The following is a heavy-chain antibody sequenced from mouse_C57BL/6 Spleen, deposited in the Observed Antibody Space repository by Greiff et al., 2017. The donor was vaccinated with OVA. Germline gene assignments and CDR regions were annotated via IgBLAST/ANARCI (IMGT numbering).Heavy chain of an antibody. J-gene: IGHJ3*01. Sequence: VQLQQSGPELVKPGASVKISCKASGYSFTSYYIHWVKQRPGQGLEWIGWIYPGSGNTKYNEKFKGKATLTADTSSSTAYMQLSSLTSEDSAVYYCAREATMVTTGGFAYWGQGTLGTVSA. D-gene: IGHD2-2*01. CDR3: AREATMVTTGGFAY. CDR1: GYSFTSYY. V-gene: IGHV1-66*01. CDR2: IYPGSGNT.